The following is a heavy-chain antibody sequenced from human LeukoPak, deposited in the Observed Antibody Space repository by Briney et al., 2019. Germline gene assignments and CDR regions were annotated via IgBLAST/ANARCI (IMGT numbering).Heavy chain of an antibody. V-gene: IGHV3-15*01. CDR3: TTGRYYYDSSGYFFVDYFDS. Sequence: PGGSLRLSCAASGFTFSDAWMSWVRQAPGKGLEWVGRIKSKTHGGTTDYAAPVKGRFTISRDDSKNTLYLQMNSLKTEDTAVYYCTTGRYYYDSSGYFFVDYFDSWGQGTLVTVSS. CDR1: GFTFSDAW. CDR2: IKSKTHGGTT. D-gene: IGHD3-22*01. J-gene: IGHJ4*02.